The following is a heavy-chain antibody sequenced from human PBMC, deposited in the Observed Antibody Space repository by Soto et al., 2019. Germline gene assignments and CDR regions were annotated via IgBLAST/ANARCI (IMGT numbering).Heavy chain of an antibody. CDR3: ARDLYSSGWLDAFEI. CDR2: INAGNGNT. D-gene: IGHD6-19*01. V-gene: IGHV1-3*01. Sequence: ASVKVSCKASGYTFTSYAMHWVRQAPGQRLEWMGWINAGNGNTKYSQKFQGRVTITRDTSASTAYMELSSLRSEDTAVYYCARDLYSSGWLDAFEIWGQGTMVTVSS. CDR1: GYTFTSYA. J-gene: IGHJ3*02.